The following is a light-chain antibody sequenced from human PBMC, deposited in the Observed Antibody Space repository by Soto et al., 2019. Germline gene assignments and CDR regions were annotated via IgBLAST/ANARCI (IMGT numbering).Light chain of an antibody. Sequence: QSALTQPASVSGSPGQSITISCTGTSSDVGGYSHVSWYQQNTGKAPKLIVYDVSNRPSGVSNRFSGSKSGNTASLTISGLQAEDEADYYCSSYTSSGRYVFGTGTKVTVL. V-gene: IGLV2-14*01. CDR1: SSDVGGYSH. CDR3: SSYTSSGRYV. CDR2: DVS. J-gene: IGLJ1*01.